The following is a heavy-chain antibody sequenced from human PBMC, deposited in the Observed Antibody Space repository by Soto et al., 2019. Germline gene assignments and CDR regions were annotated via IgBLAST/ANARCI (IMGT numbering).Heavy chain of an antibody. D-gene: IGHD2-21*02. CDR1: GFTFSTYA. V-gene: IGHV3-30*18. CDR2: ISYDSTNK. Sequence: QVHLVESGGGVVQPGQSLRLSCAASGFTFSTYAMHWLRQAPGKGLEWAAIISYDSTNKFYADSVKGRFTISRDNSKNMLYLQMYGLSNDDTAVYYSAKTDPGGPCAAHCYPDYWGQGTLVTVSS. J-gene: IGHJ4*02. CDR3: AKTDPGGPCAAHCYPDY.